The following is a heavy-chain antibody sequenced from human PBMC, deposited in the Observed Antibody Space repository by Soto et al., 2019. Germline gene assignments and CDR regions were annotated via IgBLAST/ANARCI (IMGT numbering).Heavy chain of an antibody. J-gene: IGHJ6*02. V-gene: IGHV4-34*01. D-gene: IGHD3-3*01. CDR1: GGSFSGYY. CDR2: INHSGST. Sequence: PSETLSLTCAVYGGSFSGYYWSWIRQPPGKGLEWIGEINHSGSTNYNPSLKSRVTISVDTSKNQFSLKLSSVTAADTAVYYCARGPRFLEWLFYYYCGMDFWGQGTTVTFSS. CDR3: ARGPRFLEWLFYYYCGMDF.